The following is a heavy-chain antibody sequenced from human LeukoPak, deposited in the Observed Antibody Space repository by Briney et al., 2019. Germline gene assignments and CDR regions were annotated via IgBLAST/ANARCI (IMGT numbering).Heavy chain of an antibody. Sequence: GGSLRLSCAASGFTVSSTYMSWIRQAPGKGLEWISYMSSSAHSIQYADSVKGRFTISRDSAKNSFYLQMTSLRAEDTAVYHCARGSATILDWFDPWGQGTLVTVSS. CDR3: ARGSATILDWFDP. CDR2: MSSSAHSI. D-gene: IGHD3-3*01. CDR1: GFTVSSTY. V-gene: IGHV3-11*01. J-gene: IGHJ5*02.